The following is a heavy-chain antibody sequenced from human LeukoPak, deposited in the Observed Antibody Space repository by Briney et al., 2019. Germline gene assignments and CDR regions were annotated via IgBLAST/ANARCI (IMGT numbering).Heavy chain of an antibody. CDR3: AKGPPRVDPNWFDP. CDR2: ICGSGGST. CDR1: GFTFSSYA. V-gene: IGHV3-23*01. Sequence: GESLRLSCAASGFTFSSYAMSWVRQAPGEGLGWVSAICGSGGSTYYADSVKGGFTISRDNSKNTLYLQMNSLRADDTAVYYCAKGPPRVDPNWFDPWGQGTLVTVSS. J-gene: IGHJ5*02. D-gene: IGHD2-15*01.